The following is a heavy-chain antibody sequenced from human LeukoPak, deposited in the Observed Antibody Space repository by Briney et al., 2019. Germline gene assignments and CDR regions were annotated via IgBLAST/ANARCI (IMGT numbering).Heavy chain of an antibody. D-gene: IGHD3-9*01. J-gene: IGHJ4*02. V-gene: IGHV1-2*02. Sequence: ASVKVSCKASGYTFTGYYMHWVRQAPGQGLEWRGWINPNSGGTNYAQKFQGRVTTTRDTSISTAYMELSRLRSDDTAVYYCAREGSDILTGYYRWEGGDYRGQGTLVTVSS. CDR2: INPNSGGT. CDR3: AREGSDILTGYYRWEGGDY. CDR1: GYTFTGYY.